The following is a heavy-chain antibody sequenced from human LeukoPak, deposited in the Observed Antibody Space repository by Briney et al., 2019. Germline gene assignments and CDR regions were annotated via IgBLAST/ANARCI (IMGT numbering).Heavy chain of an antibody. J-gene: IGHJ4*02. Sequence: PGGSLRLSCAASGFTFSSYGMHWVRQAPGKGLEWVAVIWYDGSNKYYADSVKGRFTISRDNSKNTLYLQMNSLRAEDTAVYYCARDLPYDGSGTFDYWGQGTLVTVSS. CDR2: IWYDGSNK. D-gene: IGHD3-22*01. CDR1: GFTFSSYG. V-gene: IGHV3-33*01. CDR3: ARDLPYDGSGTFDY.